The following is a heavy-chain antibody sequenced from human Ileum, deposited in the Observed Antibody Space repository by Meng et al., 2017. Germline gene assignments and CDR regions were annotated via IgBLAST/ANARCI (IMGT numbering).Heavy chain of an antibody. CDR2: T. V-gene: IGHV1-3*01. D-gene: IGHD1-1*01. CDR3: ARENDNWNYFDY. Sequence: TDYVQKFQGRITITSDTSATAYMELSSLRSEDTAVYFCARENDNWNYFDYWGQGSLVTVSS. J-gene: IGHJ4*02.